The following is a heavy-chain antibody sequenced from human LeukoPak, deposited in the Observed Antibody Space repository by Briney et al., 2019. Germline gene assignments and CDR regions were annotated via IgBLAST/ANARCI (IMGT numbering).Heavy chain of an antibody. Sequence: ASVKVSCKASGYTFTGTYMFWVRQAPGQGLEWMGWINPNTGDTNYAQKFQGRVTMTRDTSITTAYMELSRLTSDDTAVYYCARVYSIRSFDYWGQGTLVTVSS. V-gene: IGHV1-2*02. J-gene: IGHJ4*02. CDR2: INPNTGDT. CDR3: ARVYSIRSFDY. D-gene: IGHD2-15*01. CDR1: GYTFTGTY.